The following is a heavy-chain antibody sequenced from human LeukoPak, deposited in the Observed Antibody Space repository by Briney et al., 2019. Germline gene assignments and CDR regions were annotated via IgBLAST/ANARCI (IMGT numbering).Heavy chain of an antibody. CDR2: ISSSSSYI. CDR3: ARDATSPARYYYYYMDV. D-gene: IGHD2-15*01. CDR1: GFTFSRYS. V-gene: IGHV3-21*01. Sequence: GGSLRLSCAASGFTFSRYSMNWVRQAPGKGLEWVSSISSSSSYIYYADSVKGRFTISRDNAKNSLYLQMNSLRAEDTAVYYCARDATSPARYYYYYMDVWGKGTTVTVSS. J-gene: IGHJ6*03.